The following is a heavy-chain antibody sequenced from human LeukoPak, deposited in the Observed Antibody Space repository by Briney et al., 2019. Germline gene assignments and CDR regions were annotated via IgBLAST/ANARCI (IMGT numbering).Heavy chain of an antibody. J-gene: IGHJ6*03. CDR2: IRSDGINK. CDR1: GFTFSNAW. D-gene: IGHD3-10*01. CDR3: AKLGKTENHYGSGRFSYYYYMDV. V-gene: IGHV3-30*02. Sequence: GGSLRLSCAASGFTFSNAWMSWVRQAPGKGLEWVAFIRSDGINKYHADSVKGRFTISRDNSKNTLYLQMNSLRAEDTAVYYCAKLGKTENHYGSGRFSYYYYMDVWGKGTTVTISS.